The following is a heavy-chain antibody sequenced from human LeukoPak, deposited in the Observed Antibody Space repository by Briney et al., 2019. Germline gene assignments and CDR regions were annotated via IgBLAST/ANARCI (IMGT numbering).Heavy chain of an antibody. D-gene: IGHD4-17*01. CDR2: IYYSGST. CDR3: ARDPKVRGYFDY. Sequence: SETLSLTCTVSTGSISSYYRSWIRPPPGKGLEWIGYIYYSGSTNYNPSLKSRVTISVDTSKNQFSLKLSSVTAADTAVYYCARDPKVRGYFDYWGQGTLVTVSS. CDR1: TGSISSYY. J-gene: IGHJ4*02. V-gene: IGHV4-59*01.